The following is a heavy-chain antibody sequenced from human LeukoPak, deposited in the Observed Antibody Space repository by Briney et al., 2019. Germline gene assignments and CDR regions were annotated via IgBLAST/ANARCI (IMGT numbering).Heavy chain of an antibody. Sequence: GGSLRLSCVGSGFTFSRSAMSWVRLAPGKGLEWVSGISGSGGHTHYTDSVKGRFTISRDNSKTTVSLQMNSLTTDDTAVYYCAKEGRLTVAAVVVENYFDFWGQGTPVIVSA. CDR2: ISGSGGHT. CDR1: GFTFSRSA. CDR3: AKEGRLTVAAVVVENYFDF. D-gene: IGHD3-22*01. V-gene: IGHV3-23*01. J-gene: IGHJ4*02.